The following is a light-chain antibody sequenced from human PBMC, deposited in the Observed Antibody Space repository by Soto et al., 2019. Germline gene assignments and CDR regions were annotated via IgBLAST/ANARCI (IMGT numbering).Light chain of an antibody. CDR1: QSVSNN. Sequence: EIVLTPSPATLSVSAGERSTVPGGASQSVSNNLAWYQQKPGQAPRLLIYGASTRATGIPARFSGSGSGTEFTLTISSLQSEDFAVYYCQQRRSWQVTFGQGTRLEIK. V-gene: IGKV3-15*01. CDR2: GAS. J-gene: IGKJ5*01. CDR3: QQRRSWQVT.